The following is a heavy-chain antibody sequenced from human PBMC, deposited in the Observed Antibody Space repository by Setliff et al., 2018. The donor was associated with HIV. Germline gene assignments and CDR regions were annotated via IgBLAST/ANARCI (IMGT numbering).Heavy chain of an antibody. CDR3: AREVDVVTTSDAFDI. CDR2: TYYNGNA. D-gene: IGHD2-21*02. CDR1: GFTFSDYS. Sequence: LRLSCAASGFTFSDYSMTWTRQPTGKGLGWIVYTYYNGNAHYHNPSLNSRTTISLDTSMNQFSLKLPSVTDAETDGYYCAREVDVVTTSDAFDIWGQGTMFT. V-gene: IGHV4-30-4*08. J-gene: IGHJ3*02.